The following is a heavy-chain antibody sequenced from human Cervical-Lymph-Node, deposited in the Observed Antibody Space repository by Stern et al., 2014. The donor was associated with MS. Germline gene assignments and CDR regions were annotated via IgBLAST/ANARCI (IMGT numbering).Heavy chain of an antibody. Sequence: VQLQESGPGLVKPSGTLSLTCAVSGGSISSSHWWTWVRQAPGKGLEWLWEIYHRGNTNYHPSLKSRVIISVDKSKNQFSLKLSSVTAADTAVYYCARASYDVLTDYYMGLINYWGQGTLVTVSP. J-gene: IGHJ4*02. CDR2: IYHRGNT. V-gene: IGHV4-4*02. CDR1: GGSISSSHW. D-gene: IGHD3-9*01. CDR3: ARASYDVLTDYYMGLINY.